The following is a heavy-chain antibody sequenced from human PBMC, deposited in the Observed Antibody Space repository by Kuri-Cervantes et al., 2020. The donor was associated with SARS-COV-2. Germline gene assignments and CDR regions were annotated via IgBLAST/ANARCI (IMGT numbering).Heavy chain of an antibody. V-gene: IGHV4-4*02. CDR3: AREDSSGYYFDY. J-gene: IGHJ4*02. CDR1: GGSISSSNW. D-gene: IGHD3-22*01. CDR2: IYHSGST. Sequence: GSLRLSCAVSGGSISSSNWWSWVRQPPGKGLEWIGEIYHSGSTNYNPSLKSRVTISVDKSKNQFSLKLSSVTAADTAVYYCAREDSSGYYFDYWGQGTLVTVSS.